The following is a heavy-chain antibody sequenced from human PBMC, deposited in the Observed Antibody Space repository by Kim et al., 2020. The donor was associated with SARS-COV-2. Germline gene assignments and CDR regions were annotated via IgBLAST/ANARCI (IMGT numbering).Heavy chain of an antibody. CDR1: GFTFSSYG. CDR3: ATHYLPGYSSSWYAGY. V-gene: IGHV3-30*03. Sequence: GGSLRLSCAASGFTFSSYGMHWVRQAPGKGLEWVAVISYDGSNKYYADSVKGRFTISRDNSKNTLYLQMNSLRAEDTAVYYCATHYLPGYSSSWYAGYWGQGTLVTVSS. J-gene: IGHJ4*02. D-gene: IGHD6-13*01. CDR2: ISYDGSNK.